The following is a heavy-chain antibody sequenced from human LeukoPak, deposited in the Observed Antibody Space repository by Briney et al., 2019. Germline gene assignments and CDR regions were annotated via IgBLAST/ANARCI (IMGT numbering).Heavy chain of an antibody. CDR3: ARTYCRGGSCHFDY. CDR2: IYYSGST. Sequence: SETLSLTCTVSGGSISTYYWSWIRQPPGKGLEWIGYIYYSGSTDSNPSLKSRVTISVDTSKNQISLKLSSVTAADTAVYYCARTYCRGGSCHFDYWGQGTLVTVSS. D-gene: IGHD2-15*01. J-gene: IGHJ4*02. V-gene: IGHV4-59*08. CDR1: GGSISTYY.